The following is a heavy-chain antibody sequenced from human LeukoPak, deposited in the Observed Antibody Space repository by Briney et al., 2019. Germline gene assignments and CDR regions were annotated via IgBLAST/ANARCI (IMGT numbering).Heavy chain of an antibody. J-gene: IGHJ3*02. V-gene: IGHV3-23*01. CDR1: GFTLSSYW. CDR3: AKDSCEGDYDPNAFDI. CDR2: ISGSGGST. D-gene: IGHD3-22*01. Sequence: AGGSLRLSCVASGFTLSSYWMHWVRQTPGKGLEWVSAISGSGGSTYYADSVKGRFTISRDNSKNTLYLQMNSLRAEDTAVYYCAKDSCEGDYDPNAFDIWGQGTMVTVSS.